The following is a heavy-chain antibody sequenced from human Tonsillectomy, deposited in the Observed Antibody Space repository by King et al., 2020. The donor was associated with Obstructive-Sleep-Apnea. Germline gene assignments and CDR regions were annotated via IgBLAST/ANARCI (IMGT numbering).Heavy chain of an antibody. CDR3: AKAKRFGDLLFSYFDY. J-gene: IGHJ4*02. D-gene: IGHD3-10*01. Sequence: VQLVESGGGVVQPGRSLRVSCAASGFTFSNYGMHWVRQAPGKGLEWVAVIWYDGSKKYYADSVKGRFTISRDNSKNTLFLQMNSLRAEDTALYYCAKAKRFGDLLFSYFDYWGQGPLVTVSS. CDR2: IWYDGSKK. CDR1: GFTFSNYG. V-gene: IGHV3-33*06.